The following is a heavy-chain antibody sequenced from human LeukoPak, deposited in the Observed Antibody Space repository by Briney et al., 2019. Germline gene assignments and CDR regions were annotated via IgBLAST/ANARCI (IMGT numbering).Heavy chain of an antibody. CDR2: INPNSGGT. CDR1: GYTFTGYY. D-gene: IGHD1-26*01. CDR3: ARAPEGATYNFDC. V-gene: IGHV1-2*02. J-gene: IGHJ4*02. Sequence: ASVKVSCKASGYTFTGYYMHWVRQAPGQGLEWMGWINPNSGGTNYAQKFQGRVTMTRDTSISTAYMELSRLRSDDTAVYYCARAPEGATYNFDCWGQGTLVTVSS.